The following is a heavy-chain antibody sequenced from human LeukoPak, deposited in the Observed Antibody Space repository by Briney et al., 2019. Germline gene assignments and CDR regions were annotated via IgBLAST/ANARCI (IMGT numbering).Heavy chain of an antibody. V-gene: IGHV4-34*01. J-gene: IGHJ5*02. Sequence: SETLSLTCAVYGGSFSGYYWSWIRQPPGKGLEWIGEINHSGSTNYNPSLKSRVTISVDASKNQFSLKLSSVTAADTAVYYCARDRRIPWGWFDPWGQGTLVTVSS. CDR3: ARDRRIPWGWFDP. CDR1: GGSFSGYY. CDR2: INHSGST. D-gene: IGHD7-27*01.